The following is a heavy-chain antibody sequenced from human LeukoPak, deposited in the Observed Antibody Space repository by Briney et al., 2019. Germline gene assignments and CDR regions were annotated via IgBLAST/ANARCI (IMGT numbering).Heavy chain of an antibody. J-gene: IGHJ4*02. CDR2: FDPADGET. Sequence: ASVKVSCKVSGYTLNELSMRWVRQAPGKGLEWMGGFDPADGETVYAHRFQGRLTMTEDTSTNTGYMELTSLRSEDTAVYYCAADGGGLSSVVTPRSSPFDYWGQGTLVTVSS. CDR3: AADGGGLSSVVTPRSSPFDY. V-gene: IGHV1-24*01. D-gene: IGHD4-23*01. CDR1: GYTLNELS.